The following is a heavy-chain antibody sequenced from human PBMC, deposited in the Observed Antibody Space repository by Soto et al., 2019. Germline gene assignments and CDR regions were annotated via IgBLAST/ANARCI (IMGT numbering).Heavy chain of an antibody. V-gene: IGHV1-18*01. CDR1: GYTFTTYG. Sequence: ASVKVSCKASGYTFTTYGISLVRQAPGQGLEWMGWISAYNGNTNYAQKLQGRVTMTTDTSTSTAYMELRSLRSDDTAVYYCARGSDSSDDNDNSFDYWGQGTLVTVSS. CDR3: ARGSDSSDDNDNSFDY. J-gene: IGHJ4*02. CDR2: ISAYNGNT. D-gene: IGHD6-19*01.